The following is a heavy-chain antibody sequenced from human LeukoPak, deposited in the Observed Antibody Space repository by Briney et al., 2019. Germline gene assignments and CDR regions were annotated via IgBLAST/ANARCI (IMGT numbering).Heavy chain of an antibody. V-gene: IGHV3-30*03. Sequence: PGRSLRLSCEAAGGTFSSYGMHWVRRAPGKGLEWMTVISHDGSNEYYIDSVKGRFTISRDNSKSTLYLQMNSLRVEDAAVYYCVRGDSPRGGYFEYWGQGILVTVSS. CDR2: ISHDGSNE. J-gene: IGHJ4*02. CDR1: GGTFSSYG. CDR3: VRGDSPRGGYFEY. D-gene: IGHD3-16*01.